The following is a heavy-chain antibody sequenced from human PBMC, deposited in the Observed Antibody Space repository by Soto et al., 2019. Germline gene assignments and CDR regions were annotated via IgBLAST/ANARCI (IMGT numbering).Heavy chain of an antibody. CDR2: TYYRSKWYS. D-gene: IGHD3-10*01. CDR1: GHSVSSNSAA. Sequence: RSPTLSLNCAISGHSVSSNSAAWNWIRQTPSRGLEWLGRTYYRSKWYSEYAVAVKSRITINPDTSKDHFYLHLNSATPEDTAVYYCARDLLGGSGSYPFKQTYYYYYYGMDVWGQGTTVTVSS. J-gene: IGHJ6*01. V-gene: IGHV6-1*01. CDR3: ARDLLGGSGSYPFKQTYYYYYYGMDV.